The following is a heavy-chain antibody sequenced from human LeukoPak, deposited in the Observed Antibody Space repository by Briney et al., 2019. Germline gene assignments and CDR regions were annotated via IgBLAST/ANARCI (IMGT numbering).Heavy chain of an antibody. Sequence: PGGSLRLSCAASGFAFSDFWMSWVRQAPGKGLEWVANIRHDGNAKNYVPSVRGRFTISRDNAKNSLNLQMNSLTVEDTAVYYCATSHDSSSNDWGQGTLVTVSS. D-gene: IGHD2/OR15-2a*01. CDR3: ATSHDSSSND. V-gene: IGHV3-7*01. J-gene: IGHJ4*02. CDR1: GFAFSDFW. CDR2: IRHDGNAK.